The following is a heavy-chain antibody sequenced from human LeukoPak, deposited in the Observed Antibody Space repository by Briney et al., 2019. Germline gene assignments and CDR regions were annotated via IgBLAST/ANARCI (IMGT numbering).Heavy chain of an antibody. CDR1: GFTFSSYE. CDR2: ISSSGSTI. Sequence: GGSLRLSCAASGFTFSSYEMNWVRKAPGKGLEWVSYISSSGSTIYYADSVKGRFTISRDNAKNPLYLQMNSLRAEDTAVYYCARDQPLYYFDYWGQGTLVTVSS. V-gene: IGHV3-48*03. D-gene: IGHD3-16*01. CDR3: ARDQPLYYFDY. J-gene: IGHJ4*02.